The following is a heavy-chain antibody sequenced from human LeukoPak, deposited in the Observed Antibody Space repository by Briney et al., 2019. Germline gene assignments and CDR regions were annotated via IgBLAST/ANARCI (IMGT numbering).Heavy chain of an antibody. CDR3: AIRKWELHYFDY. V-gene: IGHV1-3*01. J-gene: IGHJ4*02. CDR1: GYTFTSYA. Sequence: GASVKVSCKASGYTFTSYAMHWVRQAPGQRLEWMGWINAGNGNTKYSQKFQGRVTITRDTSASTAYMELSRLRSDDTAVYYCAIRKWELHYFDYWGQGTLVTVSS. CDR2: INAGNGNT. D-gene: IGHD1-26*01.